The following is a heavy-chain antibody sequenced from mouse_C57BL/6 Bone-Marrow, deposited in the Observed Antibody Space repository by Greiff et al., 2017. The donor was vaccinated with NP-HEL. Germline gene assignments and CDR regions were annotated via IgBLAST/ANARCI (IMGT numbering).Heavy chain of an antibody. CDR1: GYTFTSYW. CDR2: IDPSDSYT. CDR3: ALYYYGAMDY. Sequence: QVQLQQPGAELVMPGASVKLSCKASGYTFTSYWMHWVKQRPGQGLEWIGEIDPSDSYTNYNQKFKGKSTLTVDKSSSTAYMQLSSLTSEDSAVYYCALYYYGAMDYWGQGTSVTVSS. V-gene: IGHV1-69*01. J-gene: IGHJ4*01. D-gene: IGHD1-1*01.